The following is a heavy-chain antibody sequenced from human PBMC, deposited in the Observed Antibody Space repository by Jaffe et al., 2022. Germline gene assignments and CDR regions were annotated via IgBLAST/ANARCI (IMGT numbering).Heavy chain of an antibody. CDR1: GYTFTSYY. J-gene: IGHJ4*02. D-gene: IGHD6-19*01. CDR2: INPSGGST. Sequence: QVQLVQSGAEVKKPGASVKVSCKASGYTFTSYYMHWVRQAPGQGLEWMGIINPSGGSTSYAQKFQGRVTMTRDTSTSTVYMELSSLRSEDTAVYYCARGIAVAVNGENPFDYWGQGTLVTVSS. CDR3: ARGIAVAVNGENPFDY. V-gene: IGHV1-46*03.